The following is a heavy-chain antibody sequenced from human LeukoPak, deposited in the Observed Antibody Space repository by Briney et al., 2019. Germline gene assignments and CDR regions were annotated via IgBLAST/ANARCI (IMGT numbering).Heavy chain of an antibody. CDR3: VFGFGELNA. V-gene: IGHV3-74*01. D-gene: IGHD3-10*01. J-gene: IGHJ5*02. CDR2: VTSDGSNT. CDR1: GFTLRRHY. Sequence: GGSLRLSCAASGFTLRRHYMHWVRQAPGKGLVWVSRVTSDGSNTSYADSVKGRFSISRDNSKNTLYLQMNSLRAEDTAVYYCVFGFGELNAWGQGTLVTVSS.